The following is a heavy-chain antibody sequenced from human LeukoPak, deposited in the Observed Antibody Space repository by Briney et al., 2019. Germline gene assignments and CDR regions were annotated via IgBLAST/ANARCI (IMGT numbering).Heavy chain of an antibody. CDR2: INHSGST. Sequence: PGGSLRLSCAASGFTFTNAWMSWVRQPPGKGLEWIGEINHSGSTNYNPSLKSRVTISVGTSKNQFSLKLSSVTAADTAVYYCARSAPSQNIVNGIGYWGQGTLVTVSS. J-gene: IGHJ4*02. V-gene: IGHV4-34*01. D-gene: IGHD2/OR15-2a*01. CDR1: GFTFTNAW. CDR3: ARSAPSQNIVNGIGY.